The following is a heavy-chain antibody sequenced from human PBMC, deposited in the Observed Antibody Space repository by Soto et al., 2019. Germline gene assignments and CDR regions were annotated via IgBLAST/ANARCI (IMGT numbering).Heavy chain of an antibody. J-gene: IGHJ4*02. CDR2: ISSDGSRT. CDR1: GFTFSSYC. D-gene: IGHD1-1*01. Sequence: EVQLVESGGGLVQPGGSLRLSCAASGFTFSSYCMHWFRQVPGKGLVWVSHISSDGSRTTYTDSVKGRFTISRDNAKNMLYLQMNSLRAEDTAVYYCAKDLTWNQADYWGQGTLVTVSS. CDR3: AKDLTWNQADY. V-gene: IGHV3-74*01.